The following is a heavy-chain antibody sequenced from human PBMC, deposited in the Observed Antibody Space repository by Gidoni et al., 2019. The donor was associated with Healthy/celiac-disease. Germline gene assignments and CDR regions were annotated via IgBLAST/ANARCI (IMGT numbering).Heavy chain of an antibody. CDR1: GFTFSTDA. Sequence: EVQLVESGGGLVQPGGSLRLSCAASGFTFSTDAMRWVRQAPGKGLEWVSAISGSGGSTYYADSVKGRFTISRDNSKNTLYLQMNSLRAEDTAVYYCAKDVALAKDSSGWYGGGDYWGQGTLVTVSS. CDR2: ISGSGGST. J-gene: IGHJ4*02. V-gene: IGHV3-23*04. D-gene: IGHD6-19*01. CDR3: AKDVALAKDSSGWYGGGDY.